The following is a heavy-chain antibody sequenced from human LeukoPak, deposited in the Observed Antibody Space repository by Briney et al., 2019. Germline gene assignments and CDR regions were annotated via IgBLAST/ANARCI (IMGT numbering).Heavy chain of an antibody. CDR3: ARDLMGTPDH. V-gene: IGHV4-39*02. CDR2: IFYSGNT. D-gene: IGHD4-23*01. Sequence: SETLSLTCTVSGGSISSSSYYWGWIRQPPGKGLEWIGSIFYSGNTYYNASLKSRVTISVDTSKNHFSLKLSSVTSADTAVYYCARDLMGTPDHWGQGTLVTVSS. CDR1: GGSISSSSYY. J-gene: IGHJ5*02.